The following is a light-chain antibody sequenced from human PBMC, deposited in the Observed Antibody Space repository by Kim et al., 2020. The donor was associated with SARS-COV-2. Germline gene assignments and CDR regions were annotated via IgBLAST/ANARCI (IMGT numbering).Light chain of an antibody. J-gene: IGKJ4*01. V-gene: IGKV1-16*01. CDR1: HGISYF. Sequence: ASVGDRGTITCRASHGISYFLAWFQQRPGKAPKSLISGASSLQEGVPSRFSGSSSGTDFTLTISSLQPEDFATYYCHQYNSHPLTFGGGTKVDIK. CDR2: GAS. CDR3: HQYNSHPLT.